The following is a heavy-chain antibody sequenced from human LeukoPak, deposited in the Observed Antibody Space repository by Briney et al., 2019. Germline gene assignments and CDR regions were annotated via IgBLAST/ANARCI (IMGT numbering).Heavy chain of an antibody. J-gene: IGHJ4*02. CDR3: AKGSPYYDFWSGYYVAYYFDY. V-gene: IGHV3-23*01. CDR1: GFTFSSYA. Sequence: GGSLRLSCAASGFTFSSYAMSWVRQAPGKGLEWVSAISSSGGSTYYADSVKGRFTISRDNSKNTLYLQMNSLRAEDTAVYYCAKGSPYYDFWSGYYVAYYFDYWGQGTLVTVSS. D-gene: IGHD3-3*01. CDR2: ISSSGGST.